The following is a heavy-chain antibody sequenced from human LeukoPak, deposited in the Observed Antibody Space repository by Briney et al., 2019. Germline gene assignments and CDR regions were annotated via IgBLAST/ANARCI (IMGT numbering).Heavy chain of an antibody. CDR1: GFTVSSNY. Sequence: PGGSLRLSCAASGFTVSSNYMSWVRQAPGKGLEWVSVIYSCGSTYYADSVKGRFTISRDNSKNTLYLQMNSLRAEDTAVYYCARELYYYGSGSYSKKGFDYWGQGTLVTVSS. CDR3: ARELYYYGSGSYSKKGFDY. CDR2: IYSCGST. V-gene: IGHV3-66*03. D-gene: IGHD3-10*01. J-gene: IGHJ4*02.